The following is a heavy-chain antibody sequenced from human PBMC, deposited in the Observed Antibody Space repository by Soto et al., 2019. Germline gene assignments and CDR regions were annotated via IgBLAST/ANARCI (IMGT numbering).Heavy chain of an antibody. CDR1: GFTFSDYY. Sequence: EVQLVESGGGLVQPEGSLRLSCAASGFTFSDYYMDWVRQAPGKGLEWVGSIRDRANTYTTEYAASGKGRFTVSRDNSMNALYLQMNSLKTYDTAMYYRTRVGKLTTPYYPDHWGQGTLVTVSS. J-gene: IGHJ4*02. CDR2: IRDRANTYTT. D-gene: IGHD3-9*01. V-gene: IGHV3-72*01. CDR3: TRVGKLTTPYYPDH.